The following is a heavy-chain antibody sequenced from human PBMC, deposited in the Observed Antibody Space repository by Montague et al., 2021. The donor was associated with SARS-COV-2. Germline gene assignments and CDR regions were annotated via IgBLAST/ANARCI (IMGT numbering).Heavy chain of an antibody. CDR3: ARGRQHFNMIVVVMTGGEYYFDY. D-gene: IGHD3-22*01. Sequence: SETLSLTRAVYGGSFSDYFWTWIRQPPGKGLEWIGEINHRGTSNYNPSLKSRVSISVDTSKNQFSLYLGSVTAADMAVYYCARGRQHFNMIVVVMTGGEYYFDYWGQGTLVTVSS. CDR1: GGSFSDYF. CDR2: INHRGTS. V-gene: IGHV4-34*01. J-gene: IGHJ4*02.